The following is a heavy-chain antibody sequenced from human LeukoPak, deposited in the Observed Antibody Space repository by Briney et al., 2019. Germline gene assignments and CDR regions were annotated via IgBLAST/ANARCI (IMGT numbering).Heavy chain of an antibody. CDR1: GYTFTSYG. V-gene: IGHV1-18*01. CDR2: ISAYSGNT. J-gene: IGHJ1*01. D-gene: IGHD6-19*01. CDR3: ARAAMTVPDTRYFHL. Sequence: ASVKASCKASGYTFTSYGISWVRQAPGQGLEWMGWISAYSGNTNYAQKLQGRVTMTTDTSTSTAYMELRSLRSDDTAVYYCARAAMTVPDTRYFHLWGQGTLVTVSS.